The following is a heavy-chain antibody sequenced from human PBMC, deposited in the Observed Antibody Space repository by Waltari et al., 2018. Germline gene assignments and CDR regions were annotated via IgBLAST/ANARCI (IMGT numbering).Heavy chain of an antibody. CDR1: GGSISSGSYY. D-gene: IGHD1-26*01. Sequence: QVQLQESGPGLVKPSQTLSLTCTVSGGSISSGSYYWSWIRQPAGKGLEWIGRIYTSGSTNYNPSPKSRVTISVDTSKNQFSLKLSSVTAADTAVYYCARREDSGSYRRAFDIWGQGTMVTVSS. CDR3: ARREDSGSYRRAFDI. CDR2: IYTSGST. V-gene: IGHV4-61*02. J-gene: IGHJ3*02.